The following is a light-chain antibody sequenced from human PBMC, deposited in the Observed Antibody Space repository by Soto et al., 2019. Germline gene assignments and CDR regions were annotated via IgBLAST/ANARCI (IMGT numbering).Light chain of an antibody. CDR2: QVT. J-gene: IGLJ1*01. CDR1: SSDLAIYNY. V-gene: IGLV2-14*01. Sequence: QSVLTQPASVSGSPGQSITISCTGTSSDLAIYNYVSWYQQQPGKAPKLMIYQVTNRPSGVSNRFSGSRSGNTASLTISGRQAEDGAYYFCSSYAHSSNYVFGTGTKLTVL. CDR3: SSYAHSSNYV.